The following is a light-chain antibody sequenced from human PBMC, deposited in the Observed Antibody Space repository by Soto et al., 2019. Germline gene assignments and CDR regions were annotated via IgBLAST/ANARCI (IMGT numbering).Light chain of an antibody. CDR2: DAS. V-gene: IGKV3-11*01. CDR1: QSVSSY. Sequence: EIRLTKSPATPAFCPGERATLSCRASQSVSSYLAWYQQKPGQAPRLLIYDASNRATGIPARFSGSGSGTDFTLTISSLEPEDFAVYYCQQRSNAAFPFGPGTNVDIK. CDR3: QQRSNAAFP. J-gene: IGKJ3*01.